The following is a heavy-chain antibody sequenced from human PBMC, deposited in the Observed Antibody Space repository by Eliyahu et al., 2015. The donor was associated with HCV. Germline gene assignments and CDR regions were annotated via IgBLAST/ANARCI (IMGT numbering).Heavy chain of an antibody. D-gene: IGHD3-16*01. Sequence: EVQLVESGGGLVQPGGSLRLSCVASGFTLGNYWMSWVRQPPGKGLGWVANIKQDVSEEYYGDSVRGRFTISRDNAKNSLFLQMNSLRAEDTAVYYCARDSKGALEYWGQGTVVTVSS. J-gene: IGHJ4*02. CDR1: GFTLGNYW. CDR2: IKQDVSEE. CDR3: ARDSKGALEY. V-gene: IGHV3-7*03.